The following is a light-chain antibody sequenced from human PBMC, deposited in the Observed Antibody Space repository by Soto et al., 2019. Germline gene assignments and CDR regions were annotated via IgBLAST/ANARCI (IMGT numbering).Light chain of an antibody. Sequence: QSVLTQPPSVSGAPGQRVTISCTGSSSNIGAGCDVHWYQQLPGTAPKLLIYGNNNRPSGVPDRFSGSKSGTSASLAITGLQAEDEADYYCQSYDSSLSASVFGGGTQLTVL. V-gene: IGLV1-40*01. CDR3: QSYDSSLSASV. CDR2: GNN. CDR1: SSNIGAGCD. J-gene: IGLJ2*01.